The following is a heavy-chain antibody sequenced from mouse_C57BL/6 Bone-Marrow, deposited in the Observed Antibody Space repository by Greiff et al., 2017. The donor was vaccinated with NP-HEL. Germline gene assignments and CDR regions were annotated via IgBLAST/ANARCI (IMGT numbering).Heavy chain of an antibody. CDR3: ARHYSNSFAY. Sequence: VQLQQSGAELARPGASVKLSCKASGYTFTSYGISWVKQRTGQGLEWIGEIYPRSGNTYYNEKFKGKATLTADKSSSTAYMGLRSLASEDSAVYFCARHYSNSFAYWGQGTLVTVSA. D-gene: IGHD2-5*01. V-gene: IGHV1-81*01. CDR1: GYTFTSYG. CDR2: IYPRSGNT. J-gene: IGHJ3*01.